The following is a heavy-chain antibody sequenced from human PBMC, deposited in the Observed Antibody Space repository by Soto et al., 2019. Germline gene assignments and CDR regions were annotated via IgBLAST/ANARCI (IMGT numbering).Heavy chain of an antibody. J-gene: IGHJ6*02. D-gene: IGHD6-19*01. CDR2: IKSKTDGGST. CDR1: GFTFSNAW. V-gene: IGHV3-15*07. Sequence: GGSLRLSCAASGFTFSNAWMNWVRQAPGKGLEWVGRIKSKTDGGSTYYADSVKGRFTISRDNSKNSLYLQMNSLRTEDTALYYCAKAYRGSSGWYRIIKYYYGMDVWGQGTTLTV. CDR3: AKAYRGSSGWYRIIKYYYGMDV.